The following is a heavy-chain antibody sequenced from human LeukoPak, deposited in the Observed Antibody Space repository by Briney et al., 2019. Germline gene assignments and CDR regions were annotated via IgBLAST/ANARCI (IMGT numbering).Heavy chain of an antibody. D-gene: IGHD3-10*01. Sequence: ASVKVSCKASGYTFTGYYMHWVRQAPGQGLEWMGWINPNSGGTNYAQKFQGRVTMTRDTSISTAYMELSRLRSDDTAVYYCARENYGSGSYSGGVWFDPWGQGTLVTVSS. CDR1: GYTFTGYY. V-gene: IGHV1-2*02. CDR2: INPNSGGT. CDR3: ARENYGSGSYSGGVWFDP. J-gene: IGHJ5*02.